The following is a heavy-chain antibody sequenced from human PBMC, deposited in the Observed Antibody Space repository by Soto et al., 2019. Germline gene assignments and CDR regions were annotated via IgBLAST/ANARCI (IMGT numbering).Heavy chain of an antibody. J-gene: IGHJ4*02. D-gene: IGHD6-19*01. Sequence: QLQLQESGSGLVKPSQTLSLTCAVSGGSISGYSWSWIRQPPGKGLEWIGYIYHSGSTYYNPSLKRRVTISVDRSKNQFALKLTSVTAADTAVYYCASAGGLGAVAADYWGQGTLVTVSS. V-gene: IGHV4-30-2*01. CDR2: IYHSGST. CDR3: ASAGGLGAVAADY. CDR1: GGSISGYS.